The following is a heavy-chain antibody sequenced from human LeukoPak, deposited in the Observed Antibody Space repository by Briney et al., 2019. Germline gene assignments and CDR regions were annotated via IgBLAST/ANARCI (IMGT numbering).Heavy chain of an antibody. CDR2: ISWNSGNI. CDR1: GFTFEDYS. D-gene: IGHD3-10*01. Sequence: GGSLRLSCAASGFTFEDYSMHWVRQAPGKGLEWVSGISWNSGNIGYADSVKGRFTISRDNAKNSLYLQMNSLRAEDTAVYYCARVSGGSGSYYGYWGQGTLVTVSS. CDR3: ARVSGGSGSYYGY. V-gene: IGHV3-9*01. J-gene: IGHJ4*02.